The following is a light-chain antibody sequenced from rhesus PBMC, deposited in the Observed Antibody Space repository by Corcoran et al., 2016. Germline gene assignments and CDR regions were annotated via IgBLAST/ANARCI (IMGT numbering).Light chain of an antibody. J-gene: IGKJ3*01. V-gene: IGKV1-21*01. Sequence: DIQMTQSPSSLSASVGDKVTITCRGSQGISRWLAWYQQKPGKAPKLLIYKASNLQSGVPSRFSGSGSGTDCTLTISSLQPEDFASYYGLQYDSRPFTFGPGTKLEIK. CDR2: KAS. CDR3: LQYDSRPFT. CDR1: QGISRW.